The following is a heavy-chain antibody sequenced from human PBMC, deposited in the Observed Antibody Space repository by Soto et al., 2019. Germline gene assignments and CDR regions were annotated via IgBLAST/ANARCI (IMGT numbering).Heavy chain of an antibody. D-gene: IGHD6-19*01. Sequence: EVQLVESGGGLVQPGRSLRLSCAASGFTFHDYAMHWVRQAPGKGLEWVSGISWNSGSIGYADSVKGRFTISRDNAKNSLYLQMSSLRAGDTALYYCAKGGIAVAGHSDYWGQGTLVTV. J-gene: IGHJ4*02. CDR3: AKGGIAVAGHSDY. CDR2: ISWNSGSI. CDR1: GFTFHDYA. V-gene: IGHV3-9*01.